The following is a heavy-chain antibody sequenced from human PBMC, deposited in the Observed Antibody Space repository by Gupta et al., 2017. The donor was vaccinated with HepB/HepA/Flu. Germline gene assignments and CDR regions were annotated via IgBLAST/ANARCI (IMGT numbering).Heavy chain of an antibody. J-gene: IGHJ4*02. CDR1: GFTFTSYW. CDR3: ARDFSIAARPFSRGIHYDY. V-gene: IGHV3-7*01. CDR2: IKQDGSEK. Sequence: EVQRVESGGGLVELGGSVRLFCAASGFTFTSYWMSWVRQAPGKGLEWVANIKQDGSEKYYVDSVKGRFTISRDNAKNSLYLQMNSLRAEDTAVYYCARDFSIAARPFSRGIHYDYWCEGTLVAVSS. D-gene: IGHD6-6*01.